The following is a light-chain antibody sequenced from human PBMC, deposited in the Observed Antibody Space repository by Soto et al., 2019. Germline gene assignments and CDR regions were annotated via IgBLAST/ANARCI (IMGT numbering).Light chain of an antibody. Sequence: QSVLTQPPSVSEAPRQRVTISCSGSSSNIGNNAVNWYQQLPGKAPKLLIYYDDLLPSGVSDRFSGSKSGTSASLAISGLQSEDEADYYSAACDDSLNGRVFVTGTKVTVL. CDR3: AACDDSLNGRV. CDR1: SSNIGNNA. CDR2: YDD. V-gene: IGLV1-36*01. J-gene: IGLJ1*01.